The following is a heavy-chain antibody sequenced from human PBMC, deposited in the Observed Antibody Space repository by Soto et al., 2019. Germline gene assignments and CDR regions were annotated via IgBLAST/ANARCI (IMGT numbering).Heavy chain of an antibody. CDR2: ISFDGSKK. J-gene: IGHJ6*02. V-gene: IGHV3-30*18. D-gene: IGHD3-10*01. CDR1: GFSFSNYG. CDR3: AKEAGFRGLWYGMDV. Sequence: QVQLVESGGGVVQPGRSLRLSCAASGFSFSNYGMYWVRPAPGKGLEWVAIISFDGSKKYHADSVKGRFTISRDNSKNTVYLQMNSLRVEDKAVYSCAKEAGFRGLWYGMDVWGQGTTVTV.